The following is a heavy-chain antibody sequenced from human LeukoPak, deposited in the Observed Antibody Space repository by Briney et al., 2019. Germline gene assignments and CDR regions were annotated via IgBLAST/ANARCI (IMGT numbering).Heavy chain of an antibody. Sequence: ASVKVSCKASGYTFTSYYMHWVRHAPGQGLEWMGIINPSGGSTSYAQKFQGRVTMTRDTSTSTVYMELSSLRSEVTAVYYCARDPLGYCSSTSCYLGSRPSMIDYWGQGTLVTVSS. CDR3: ARDPLGYCSSTSCYLGSRPSMIDY. D-gene: IGHD2-2*01. CDR1: GYTFTSYY. CDR2: INPSGGST. V-gene: IGHV1-46*01. J-gene: IGHJ4*02.